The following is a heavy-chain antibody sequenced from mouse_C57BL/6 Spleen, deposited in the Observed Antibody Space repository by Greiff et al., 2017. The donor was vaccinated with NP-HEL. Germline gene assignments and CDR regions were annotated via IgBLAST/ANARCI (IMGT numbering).Heavy chain of an antibody. J-gene: IGHJ2*01. V-gene: IGHV1-63*01. CDR3: ARGYGSSHYFDY. D-gene: IGHD1-1*01. CDR2: IYPGGGYT. CDR1: GYTFTNYW. Sequence: VKLQESGAELVRPGTSVKMSCKASGYTFTNYWIGWAKQRPGHGLEWIGDIYPGGGYTNYNEKFKGKATLTADKSSSTAYMQFSSLTSEDSAIYYCARGYGSSHYFDYWGQGTTLTVSS.